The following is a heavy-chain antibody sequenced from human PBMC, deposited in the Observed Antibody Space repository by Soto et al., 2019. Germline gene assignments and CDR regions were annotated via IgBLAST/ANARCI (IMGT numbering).Heavy chain of an antibody. V-gene: IGHV3-30*18. CDR2: ISYDGSNK. Sequence: GGSLRLSCAASGFTFSSYGMHWVRQAPGKGLEWVAVISYDGSNKYYADSVKGRFTISRDNSKNTLYLQMNSLRAEDTAVYYCAKSFAGVSDYWGQGTLVTVSS. CDR3: AKSFAGVSDY. CDR1: GFTFSSYG. D-gene: IGHD3-10*01. J-gene: IGHJ4*02.